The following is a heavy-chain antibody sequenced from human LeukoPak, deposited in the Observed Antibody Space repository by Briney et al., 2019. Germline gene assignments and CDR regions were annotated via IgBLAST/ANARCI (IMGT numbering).Heavy chain of an antibody. J-gene: IGHJ4*02. CDR3: ARAGLFRSGKTDFDY. CDR1: GGSINNYF. CDR2: IYYSGRT. Sequence: SETLSLTCTVSGGSINNYFWNWIRQPPGKGLEWIGYIYYSGRTNYNPSLKSRVSISVDTSKNQFSLKLTSVTAADTAVYFCARAGLFRSGKTDFDYWGQGTLVTVSS. V-gene: IGHV4-59*01. D-gene: IGHD3/OR15-3a*01.